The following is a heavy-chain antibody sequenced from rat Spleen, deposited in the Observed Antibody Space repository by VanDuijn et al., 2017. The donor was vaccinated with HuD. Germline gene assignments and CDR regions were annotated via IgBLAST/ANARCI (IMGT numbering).Heavy chain of an antibody. CDR1: GFTFNNYW. J-gene: IGHJ3*01. CDR2: ITNTGGST. Sequence: EVQLVESGGGLVQPGRSLKLSCVASGFTFNNYWMTWIRQAPGKGLEWVASITNTGGSTYYPDSVKGRFTISRDNAKSTLYLQMDSLRSEETASYYCARHGDNYGWFAYWGQGTLVTVSS. D-gene: IGHD1-9*01. CDR3: ARHGDNYGWFAY. V-gene: IGHV5-31*01.